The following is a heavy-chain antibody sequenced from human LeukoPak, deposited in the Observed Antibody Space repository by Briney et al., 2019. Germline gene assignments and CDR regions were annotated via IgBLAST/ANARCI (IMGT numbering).Heavy chain of an antibody. CDR3: VGYCSVGSCYGAFDI. D-gene: IGHD2-15*01. Sequence: SQTLSLTCTVSGGSLSSGDYYWSWIRQPPRKGLEWNGYIYYRGSTYSNPSLKTRVTISEDTSKNQFSLKLSSVTAADTAVYYCVGYCSVGSCYGAFDIWGQGTMVTVSS. J-gene: IGHJ3*02. CDR1: GGSLSSGDYY. CDR2: IYYRGST. V-gene: IGHV4-30-4*01.